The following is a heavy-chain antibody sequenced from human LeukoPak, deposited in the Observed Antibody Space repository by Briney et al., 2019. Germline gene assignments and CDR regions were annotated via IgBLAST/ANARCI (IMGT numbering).Heavy chain of an antibody. CDR3: TAKRWLQLPDY. V-gene: IGHV3-7*01. D-gene: IGHD5-12*01. CDR2: IKRDGSEK. J-gene: IGHJ4*02. CDR1: GFTFSSYW. Sequence: SGGSLRLSCAASGFTFSSYWMSWVRQAPGKGLEWVANIKRDGSEKYYVDSVKGRFTISRDNAKNSLYLQMNSLRAEDTAVYYCTAKRWLQLPDYWGQGTLVTVSS.